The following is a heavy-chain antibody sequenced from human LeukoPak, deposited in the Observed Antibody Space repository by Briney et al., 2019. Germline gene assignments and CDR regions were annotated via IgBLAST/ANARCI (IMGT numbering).Heavy chain of an antibody. J-gene: IGHJ5*02. CDR1: GYTFTGYY. CDR2: INPNSGGT. Sequence: GASVTVSCKASGYTFTGYYMHWVRQAPGQGLEWMGWINPNSGGTNYAQKFQGRVIMTRDTSISTAYMELSRLRSDDTAVYYCARSLYYGDYVWFDPWGQGTLVTVSS. D-gene: IGHD4-17*01. CDR3: ARSLYYGDYVWFDP. V-gene: IGHV1-2*02.